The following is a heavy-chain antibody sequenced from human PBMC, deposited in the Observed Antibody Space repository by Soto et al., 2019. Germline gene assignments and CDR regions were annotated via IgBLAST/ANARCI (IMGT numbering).Heavy chain of an antibody. J-gene: IGHJ3*02. CDR1: GGFVTSGSYY. D-gene: IGHD1-1*01. Sequence: QVQLQQWGAGLLKPXETLSLTCAVYGGFVTSGSYYWSWIRQPPGKGLEWIGEMSHSGGTHFNPSLKSRVTISVDTSKNQFTLKMSSVTAADTALYYCARVERGTATTVVDAFDIWGPGTMVTVSS. CDR3: ARVERGTATTVVDAFDI. V-gene: IGHV4-34*01. CDR2: MSHSGGT.